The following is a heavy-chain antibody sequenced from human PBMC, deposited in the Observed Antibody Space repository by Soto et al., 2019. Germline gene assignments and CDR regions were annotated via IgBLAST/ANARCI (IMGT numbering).Heavy chain of an antibody. J-gene: IGHJ3*02. CDR3: ARDLDYYESSGYSWADAFDI. V-gene: IGHV4-31*03. CDR2: IYYSGST. CDR1: GGSISSGGYY. D-gene: IGHD3-22*01. Sequence: QVQLQESGPGLVKPSQTLSLTCTVSGGSISSGGYYWSWIRQHPGKGLEWIGYIYYSGSTYYNPSRKSRVTISVDTSKNQCSLKLSSVTAADTAVYYCARDLDYYESSGYSWADAFDIWGQGTMVTVSS.